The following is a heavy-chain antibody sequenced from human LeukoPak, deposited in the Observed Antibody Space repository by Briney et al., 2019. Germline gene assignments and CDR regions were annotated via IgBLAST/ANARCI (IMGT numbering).Heavy chain of an antibody. J-gene: IGHJ6*02. CDR1: GFTFSDYY. V-gene: IGHV3-11*06. CDR3: ARDRSVYSSSWYYYYGMDV. CDR2: ISSSSSYI. Sequence: GGSLRLSCAASGFTFSDYYMSWIRQAPGKGLEWVSYISSSSSYIYYADSVKGRFTISRDNAKNSLYLQMNSLRAEDTAVYYCARDRSVYSSSWYYYYGMDVWGQGTTVTVSS. D-gene: IGHD6-13*01.